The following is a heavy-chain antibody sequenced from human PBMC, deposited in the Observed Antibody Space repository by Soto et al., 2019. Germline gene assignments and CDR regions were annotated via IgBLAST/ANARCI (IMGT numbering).Heavy chain of an antibody. CDR1: GFTVSSNY. J-gene: IGHJ4*02. D-gene: IGHD3-9*01. CDR3: AKDGPEVLRYFDCLGDY. V-gene: IGHV3-53*04. CDR2: IYSGGST. Sequence: GGSLRLSCAASGFTVSSNYMSWVRQAPGKGLEWVSVIYSGGSTYYADSVKGRFTISRHNSKNTLFLQMNSLRAEDTAVYYCAKDGPEVLRYFDCLGDYWGQGTLVTVSS.